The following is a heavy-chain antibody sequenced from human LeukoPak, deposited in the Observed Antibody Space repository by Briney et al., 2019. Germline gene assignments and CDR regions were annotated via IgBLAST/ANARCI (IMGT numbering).Heavy chain of an antibody. CDR1: GGSISSYY. D-gene: IGHD3-9*01. V-gene: IGHV4-4*07. Sequence: PSETLSLTRTVSGGSISSYYWSWIRQPAGKGLEWIGRMYISGSTNYNPSLKSRVTMSVDTSKNQFSLKLNSVTAADTAVYYCVREGDDILTGYSFDAFDVWGQGTMVTVSS. CDR2: MYISGST. J-gene: IGHJ3*01. CDR3: VREGDDILTGYSFDAFDV.